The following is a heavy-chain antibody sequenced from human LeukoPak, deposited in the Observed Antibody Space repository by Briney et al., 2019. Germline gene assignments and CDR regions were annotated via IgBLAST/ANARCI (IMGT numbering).Heavy chain of an antibody. CDR3: ARPNIVGAMTPLDY. D-gene: IGHD1-26*01. Sequence: ASVQVSCKTCGGTFSNSAISGARQAPGQGLEWMGGIIPIFGRTNFAQKFQGRVTIFANKSTSTAYMQLSSLRSEDTAVYYCARPNIVGAMTPLDYWGQGTLVTVSS. V-gene: IGHV1-69*06. CDR2: IIPIFGRT. J-gene: IGHJ4*02. CDR1: GGTFSNSA.